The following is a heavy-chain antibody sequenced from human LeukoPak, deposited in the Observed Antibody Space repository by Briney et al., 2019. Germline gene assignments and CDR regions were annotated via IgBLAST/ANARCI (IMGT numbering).Heavy chain of an antibody. CDR3: ARSSGSYYPRPFDY. J-gene: IGHJ4*02. D-gene: IGHD1-26*01. Sequence: PSETLSLTCTVSGGSISSYYWSWIRQPAGKGLEWIGRIYTSGSTNYNPSLKSRVTISVDTSKNQFSLKLSSVTAADTAVYYCARSSGSYYPRPFDYWGQGTLVTVSS. CDR2: IYTSGST. CDR1: GGSISSYY. V-gene: IGHV4-4*07.